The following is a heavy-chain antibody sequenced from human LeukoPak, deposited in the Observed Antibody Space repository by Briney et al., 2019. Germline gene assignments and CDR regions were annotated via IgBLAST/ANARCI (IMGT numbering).Heavy chain of an antibody. CDR3: ARYIWGSYPTFEDY. J-gene: IGHJ4*02. CDR2: ISYSGST. CDR1: GGSISSYY. V-gene: IGHV4-59*01. Sequence: TSETLSLTCTVSGGSISSYYWGWIRQPPGKGLEWIGYISYSGSTNYNPSLKSRVTISVDTSKNQLSLKLNSVTAADTAVYYCARYIWGSYPTFEDYWGQGSLVTVSS. D-gene: IGHD3-16*02.